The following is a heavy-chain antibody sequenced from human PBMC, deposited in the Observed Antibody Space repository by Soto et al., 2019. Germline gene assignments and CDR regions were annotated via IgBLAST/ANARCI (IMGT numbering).Heavy chain of an antibody. V-gene: IGHV3-11*06. CDR2: ISSSSSYT. D-gene: IGHD4-17*01. Sequence: PVGSLRLSCAASGFTFSDYYMSWIRQAPGKGLEWVSYISSSSSYTNYADSVKGRFTISRDNAKNSLYLQMNSLRAEDTAVYYCARVIHYGDNWFDPWGQGTLVTVSS. CDR3: ARVIHYGDNWFDP. J-gene: IGHJ5*02. CDR1: GFTFSDYY.